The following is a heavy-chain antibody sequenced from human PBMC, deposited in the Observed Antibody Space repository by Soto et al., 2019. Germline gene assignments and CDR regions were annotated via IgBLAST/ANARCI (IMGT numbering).Heavy chain of an antibody. Sequence: ASVKVSCKASGYTFTGYFMHWVRQAPGQGLEWMGWINPNSGATKYAQKFQGRVTMTRDTSTSTAYMELTLLRSDDTAVYYCARGHYYDSSGDYMDVWGQGTTVTVSS. CDR3: ARGHYYDSSGDYMDV. CDR1: GYTFTGYF. V-gene: IGHV1-2*02. D-gene: IGHD3-22*01. J-gene: IGHJ6*02. CDR2: INPNSGAT.